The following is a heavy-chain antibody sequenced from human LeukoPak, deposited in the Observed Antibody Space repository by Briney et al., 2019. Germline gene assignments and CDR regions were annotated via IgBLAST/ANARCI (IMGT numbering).Heavy chain of an antibody. Sequence: SVKVSCKASGYTFTNYGISWVRQAPGQGLEWMGWISIYNGNTDYAQKLRGRVTMTTDTSTSTAYMELRSLRSDDTAVYCCARITYDFWSGYYMPDDPWGQGTLVTVSS. CDR2: ISIYNGNT. CDR3: ARITYDFWSGYYMPDDP. V-gene: IGHV1-18*01. J-gene: IGHJ5*02. D-gene: IGHD3-3*01. CDR1: GYTFTNYG.